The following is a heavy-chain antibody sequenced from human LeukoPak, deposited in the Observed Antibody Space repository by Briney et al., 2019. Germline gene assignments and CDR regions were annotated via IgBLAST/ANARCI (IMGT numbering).Heavy chain of an antibody. CDR2: IYHSGST. CDR1: GGSISSSNW. Sequence: SETLSLTCAVSGGSISSSNWWSWVRQPPGKGLEWIGEIYHSGSTNYNPSLKSRVTISVDTSKNQFSLKLSSVTAADTAFYYCARGHDYYYSGRQSWFDPWGQGTLVTVSS. J-gene: IGHJ5*02. D-gene: IGHD3-10*01. CDR3: ARGHDYYYSGRQSWFDP. V-gene: IGHV4-4*02.